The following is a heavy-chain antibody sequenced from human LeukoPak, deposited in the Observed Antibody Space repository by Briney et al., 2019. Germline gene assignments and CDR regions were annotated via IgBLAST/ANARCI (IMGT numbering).Heavy chain of an antibody. CDR2: ISYDGSNK. CDR1: GFTFSYYT. J-gene: IGHJ4*02. Sequence: GGSLRLSCAASGFTFSYYTMHWVRQAPGKGLEWVAVISYDGSNKYYADSVKGRFTISRDNSKNTLYLQMDSLRAEDTAVYYCARVLNYYDSSGYYFSYWGQGTLVTVSS. V-gene: IGHV3-30-3*01. D-gene: IGHD3-22*01. CDR3: ARVLNYYDSSGYYFSY.